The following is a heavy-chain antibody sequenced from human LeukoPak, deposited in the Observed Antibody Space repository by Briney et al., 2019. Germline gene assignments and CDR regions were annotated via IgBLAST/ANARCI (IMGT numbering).Heavy chain of an antibody. V-gene: IGHV5-51*01. J-gene: IGHJ3*02. CDR2: IYPVDSDT. CDR3: AGMIGTGGDAFHI. Sequence: GESLKISCQSSGYNFTSYWVVWVRQMPGQGLEWMGLIYPVDSDTRYSPSFQGQVTMSADKSIRTVYLQWSSLKASDTAMYYCAGMIGTGGDAFHIWGQGTMVTVSS. D-gene: IGHD2-21*01. CDR1: GYNFTSYW.